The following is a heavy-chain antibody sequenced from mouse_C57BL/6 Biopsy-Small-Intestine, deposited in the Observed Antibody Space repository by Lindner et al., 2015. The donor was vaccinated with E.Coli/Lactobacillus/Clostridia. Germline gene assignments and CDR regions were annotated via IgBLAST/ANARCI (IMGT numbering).Heavy chain of an antibody. D-gene: IGHD2-4*01. CDR1: GFSFNTYA. J-gene: IGHJ4*01. CDR2: IRSKSNNYAT. Sequence: VQLQESGGGLVQPKGSLKLSCAASGFSFNTYAMNWVRQAPGKGLEWVARIRSKSNNYATYYADSVKDRFTISRDDSESMLYLQMNNLKTEDTAMYYCVRQGDYDGRPLYYAMDYWGQGTSVTVSS. V-gene: IGHV10-1*01. CDR3: VRQGDYDGRPLYYAMDY.